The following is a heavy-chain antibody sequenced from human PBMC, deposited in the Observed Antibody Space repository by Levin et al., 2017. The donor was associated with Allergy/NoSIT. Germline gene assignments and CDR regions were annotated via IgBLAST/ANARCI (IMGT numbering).Heavy chain of an antibody. Sequence: PLASVKVSCKASGATFSSYAISWVRQAPGQGLEWMGRITPISGILRYAQQLQGRVTFTADKSTSTVYMELSSLRSEDTASYYCARDRDAAYEAGRKSGGYYFDYWGQGTLVTVSS. J-gene: IGHJ4*02. CDR3: ARDRDAAYEAGRKSGGYYFDY. V-gene: IGHV1-69*04. CDR1: GATFSSYA. CDR2: ITPISGIL. D-gene: IGHD1-26*01.